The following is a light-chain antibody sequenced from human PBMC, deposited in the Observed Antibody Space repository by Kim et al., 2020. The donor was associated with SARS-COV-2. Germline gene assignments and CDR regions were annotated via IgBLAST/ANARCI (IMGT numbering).Light chain of an antibody. Sequence: GQSITISCTGTSSDVGGYNYVSWYQQHPGKAPKLMIYDVSKRPSGVSNRFSGSKSGNTASLTISGLQAEDEADYYCSSYTSSSTLVFGRGTQLTVL. CDR2: DVS. CDR3: SSYTSSSTLV. V-gene: IGLV2-14*04. J-gene: IGLJ2*01. CDR1: SSDVGGYNY.